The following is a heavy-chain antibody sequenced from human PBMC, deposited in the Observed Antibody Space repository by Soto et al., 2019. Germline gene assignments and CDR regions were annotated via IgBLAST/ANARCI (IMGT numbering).Heavy chain of an antibody. CDR1: GFTFGSYW. CDR2: IKWDASEK. J-gene: IGHJ4*01. D-gene: IGHD3-10*01. V-gene: IGHV3-7*01. Sequence: PGGSLRLSCAASGFTFGSYWMSWVRQAPGEGPEWLATIKWDASEKKYVDSVKGRFTTSRDNAKNALYLQMDSLRAEATVVYYCARDSGYGSKASVNHYLDYWGQGTLVTVSS. CDR3: ARDSGYGSKASVNHYLDY.